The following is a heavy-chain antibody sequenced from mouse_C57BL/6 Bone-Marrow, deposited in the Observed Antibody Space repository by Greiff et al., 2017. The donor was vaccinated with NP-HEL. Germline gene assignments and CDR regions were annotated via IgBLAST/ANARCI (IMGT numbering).Heavy chain of an antibody. V-gene: IGHV1-59*01. CDR2: IDPSDSYT. Sequence: QVQLQQPGAELVRPGTSVKLSCKASGYTFTSYWMHWVKQRPGQGLEWIGVIDPSDSYTNYNQKFKSKATLTVDKPSSTAYMQLSSLTSEDSAVHYCARSYDYDEYFDVWGTGTTVTVSS. J-gene: IGHJ1*03. CDR3: ARSYDYDEYFDV. D-gene: IGHD2-4*01. CDR1: GYTFTSYW.